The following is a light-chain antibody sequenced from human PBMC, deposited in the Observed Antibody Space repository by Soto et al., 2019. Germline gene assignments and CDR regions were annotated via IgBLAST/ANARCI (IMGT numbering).Light chain of an antibody. Sequence: EIVMTQSPATLSVSPGERATLSCRASQSVNINLAWYQQKPGQAPRLLIYGASTRATGIPAKFSGSGSGTEFTLTISSLQSEDFAVYYCQQYNKWPRTFGQGTKVDNK. J-gene: IGKJ1*01. CDR2: GAS. CDR3: QQYNKWPRT. CDR1: QSVNIN. V-gene: IGKV3D-15*01.